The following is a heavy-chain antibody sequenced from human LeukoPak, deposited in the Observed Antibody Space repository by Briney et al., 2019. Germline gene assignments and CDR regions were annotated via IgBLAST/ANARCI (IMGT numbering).Heavy chain of an antibody. CDR1: GLTVSSTS. J-gene: IGHJ3*02. CDR3: GSYRRAYDI. V-gene: IGHV3-53*01. CDR2: FLSDGRI. D-gene: IGHD1-26*01. Sequence: GSLSLSCAASGLTVSSTSMTWVRQAPGKGLEWVSDFLSDGRIYYADSVKGRFTISKDNSQNTVNLQMDNLRAEDTATYYCGSYRRAYDIWGQGTVVTVAS.